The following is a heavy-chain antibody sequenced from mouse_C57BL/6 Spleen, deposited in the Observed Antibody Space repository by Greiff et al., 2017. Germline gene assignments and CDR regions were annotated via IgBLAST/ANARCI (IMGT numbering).Heavy chain of an antibody. CDR1: GYTFTSYW. Sequence: VQLQQPGAELVKPGASVKMSCKASGYTFTSYWITWVKQRPGQGLEWIGDIYPGSGSTNYNEKFKSKATLTVDTSSSTAYMQLSSLTSEDSAVYYCARSITTVVAFDYWGQGTTLTVSS. J-gene: IGHJ2*01. CDR3: ARSITTVVAFDY. CDR2: IYPGSGST. V-gene: IGHV1-55*01. D-gene: IGHD1-1*01.